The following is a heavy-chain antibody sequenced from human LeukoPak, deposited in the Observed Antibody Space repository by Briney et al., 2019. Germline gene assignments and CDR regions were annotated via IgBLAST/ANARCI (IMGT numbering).Heavy chain of an antibody. CDR2: IDASGGST. V-gene: IGHV3-23*01. Sequence: GGSLRLSCAASGFTFGSYAMTWVRQAPGKGLEWVSSIDASGGSTYYADSVKGRLTISRDNSKNTFYLQMNTLRADDTAVYYCAKGSGSGWYGWFAPWGQGTLVTVSS. CDR3: AKGSGSGWYGWFAP. D-gene: IGHD6-19*01. CDR1: GFTFGSYA. J-gene: IGHJ5*02.